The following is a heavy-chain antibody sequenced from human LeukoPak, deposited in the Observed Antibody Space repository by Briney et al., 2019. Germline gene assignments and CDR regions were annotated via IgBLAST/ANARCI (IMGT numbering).Heavy chain of an antibody. CDR1: GFTFSSYS. V-gene: IGHV3-21*01. CDR2: ISSSSSYI. CDR3: AVDYGDYACFDY. D-gene: IGHD4-17*01. J-gene: IGHJ4*02. Sequence: GGSLRLSCAASGFTFSSYSMNWVRHAPGKGLEWVSSISSSSSYIYYADSVKGRFTISRDNAKNSLYLQMNSLRAEDTAVYYCAVDYGDYACFDYWGQGTLVTVSS.